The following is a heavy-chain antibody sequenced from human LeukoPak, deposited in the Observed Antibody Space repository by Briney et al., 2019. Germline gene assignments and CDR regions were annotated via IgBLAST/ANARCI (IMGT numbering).Heavy chain of an antibody. CDR1: GGSISSGDYY. D-gene: IGHD1-26*01. CDR3: ARGGSYWEADY. V-gene: IGHV4-30-4*08. Sequence: SETLSLTCTVSGGSISSGDYYWSWIRQPPGKGLEWIGYIYYSGSTYYNPSLKSRVTISVDTSKNQFSLKLSSVTAADTAVYYCARGGSYWEADYWGQGTLVTVSS. CDR2: IYYSGST. J-gene: IGHJ4*02.